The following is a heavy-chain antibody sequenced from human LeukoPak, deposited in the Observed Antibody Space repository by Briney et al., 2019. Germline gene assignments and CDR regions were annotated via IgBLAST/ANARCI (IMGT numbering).Heavy chain of an antibody. CDR2: IDGDGSST. CDR3: ARDPYESIGSGVDY. V-gene: IGHV3-74*01. CDR1: GFTFRNYW. Sequence: PGGSLRLSCAASGFTFRNYWMHWVRQAPGKGLVWISRIDGDGSSTTYADSVRGRFTISRDNAKNTLYLQMNSLRAEDTAVYYCARDPYESIGSGVDYWGQGTLVTVSS. J-gene: IGHJ4*02. D-gene: IGHD6-19*01.